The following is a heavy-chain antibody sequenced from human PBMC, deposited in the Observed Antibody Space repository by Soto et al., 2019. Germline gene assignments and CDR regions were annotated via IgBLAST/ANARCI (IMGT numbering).Heavy chain of an antibody. CDR2: IYPGDSDT. V-gene: IGHV5-51*01. J-gene: IGHJ6*02. CDR1: GYSFTSYW. Sequence: PGESLKISCKGSGYSFTSYWIGLLRQIPWKGLEWMGIIYPGDSDTRYSPSFQGQVTISADKSISTAYLQWSSLKASDTAMYYCARRHSFYYGMDVWGQGTMVTVSS. CDR3: ARRHSFYYGMDV. D-gene: IGHD2-15*01.